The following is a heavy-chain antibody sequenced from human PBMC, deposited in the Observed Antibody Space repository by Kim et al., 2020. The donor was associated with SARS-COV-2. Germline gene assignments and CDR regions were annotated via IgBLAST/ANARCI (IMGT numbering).Heavy chain of an antibody. D-gene: IGHD3-10*01. CDR2: IYYSGST. V-gene: IGHV4-39*01. Sequence: SETLSLTCTVSGGSISSSSYYWDWIRQPPGKGLEWIGSIYYSGSTYYNPSLKSRVTISVDTSKNQFSLKLSSVTTADTAVYYCARTAYYYGSGSSNFDYWGQGTLVTVSS. J-gene: IGHJ4*02. CDR3: ARTAYYYGSGSSNFDY. CDR1: GGSISSSSYY.